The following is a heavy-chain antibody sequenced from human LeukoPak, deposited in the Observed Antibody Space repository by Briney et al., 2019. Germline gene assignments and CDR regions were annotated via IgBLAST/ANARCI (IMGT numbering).Heavy chain of an antibody. D-gene: IGHD3-3*01. J-gene: IGHJ4*02. Sequence: GGSLRLSCAASGFTFSSYAMSWVRQAPGKGLEWVSAISGSGGSTYYADSVKGRFTISRDNSKNTLYLQMNSLRAEDTAVYYCAKSHDFWSRYAIDYWGQGTLVTVSS. CDR1: GFTFSSYA. V-gene: IGHV3-23*01. CDR3: AKSHDFWSRYAIDY. CDR2: ISGSGGST.